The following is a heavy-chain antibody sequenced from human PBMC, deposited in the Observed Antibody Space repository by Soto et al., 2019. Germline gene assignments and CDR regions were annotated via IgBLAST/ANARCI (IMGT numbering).Heavy chain of an antibody. J-gene: IGHJ6*02. Sequence: SVKVSCKASGGTFSSYAISWVRQVPGQGLEWMGGIIPIFGTANYAQKFQGRVTITADESTSTAYMELCSLRSEDKAVYYCARDEYSSSSGWVNYYYGIADWGQGTTVTVSS. CDR3: ARDEYSSSSGWVNYYYGIAD. V-gene: IGHV1-69*13. CDR2: IIPIFGTA. CDR1: GGTFSSYA. D-gene: IGHD6-6*01.